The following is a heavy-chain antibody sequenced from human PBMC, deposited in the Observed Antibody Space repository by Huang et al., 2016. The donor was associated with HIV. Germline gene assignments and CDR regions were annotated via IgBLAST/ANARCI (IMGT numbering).Heavy chain of an antibody. CDR3: ATGFDVFFDF. Sequence: QVQLVQSRAEVKKPGASVKVSCKVSEYTLTELSIHWVRQPPGKGLEWMGCCEPEMGETIYAQKFQARCTMTEETSTETAFMELSGLRPEDTAVYYCATGFDVFFDFWGQGTLVTVSS. CDR2: CEPEMGET. CDR1: EYTLTELS. J-gene: IGHJ4*02. D-gene: IGHD3-9*01. V-gene: IGHV1-24*01.